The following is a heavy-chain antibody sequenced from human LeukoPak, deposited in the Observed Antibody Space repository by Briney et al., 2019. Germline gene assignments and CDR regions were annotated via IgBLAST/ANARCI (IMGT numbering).Heavy chain of an antibody. CDR1: GFTFSSYA. D-gene: IGHD6-6*01. J-gene: IGHJ4*02. CDR2: ISGSGGST. CDR3: ANTYTPFIAARPWEY. V-gene: IGHV3-23*01. Sequence: GGSLRLSCAASGFTFSSYAMSWVRQAPGKGLEWVSAISGSGGSTYYADSVKGRFTISRDNSKNTLYLQMNGLRAEDTAVYYCANTYTPFIAARPWEYWGQGTLVTVSS.